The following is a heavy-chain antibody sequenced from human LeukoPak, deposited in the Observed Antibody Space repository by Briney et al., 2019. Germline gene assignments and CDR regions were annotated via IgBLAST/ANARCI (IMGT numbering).Heavy chain of an antibody. J-gene: IGHJ4*02. Sequence: GGSLRLSCAASGFTFSSYWMSWVRQAPGKGLEWVANIKQDGSEKYYVDSVKGRFTISRDNAKNSLYLQMNSLRAEDTAVYYCARARWVRGVRWDYWGQGTLVTVSS. CDR2: IKQDGSEK. V-gene: IGHV3-7*01. CDR3: ARARWVRGVRWDY. CDR1: GFTFSSYW. D-gene: IGHD3-10*01.